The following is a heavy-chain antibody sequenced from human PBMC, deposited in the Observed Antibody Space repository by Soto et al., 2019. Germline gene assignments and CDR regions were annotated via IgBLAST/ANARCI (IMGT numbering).Heavy chain of an antibody. CDR3: ARDTIPNDYIWGSYRLRGYYFDY. CDR1: GFTFSSYS. J-gene: IGHJ4*02. Sequence: HPGGSLRLSCADSGFTFSSYSMNWVRQAPGKGLEWVSYISSSSSTIYYADSVKGRFTISRDNAKNSLYLQMNSLRAEDTAVYYCARDTIPNDYIWGSYRLRGYYFDYWGQGTLVTVSS. V-gene: IGHV3-48*01. CDR2: ISSSSSTI. D-gene: IGHD3-16*02.